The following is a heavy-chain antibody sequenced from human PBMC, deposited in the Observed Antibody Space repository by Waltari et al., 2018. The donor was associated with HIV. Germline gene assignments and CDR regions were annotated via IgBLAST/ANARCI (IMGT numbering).Heavy chain of an antibody. CDR3: ARVFSSWYEDDY. V-gene: IGHV4-39*07. D-gene: IGHD6-13*01. CDR2: IYYSGST. CDR1: GGSISSSSYY. J-gene: IGHJ4*02. Sequence: QLQLQESGPGLVKPSETLSLTCTVSGGSISSSSYYWGWIRQPPGKGLEWIGSIYYSGSTYYNPSLKSRVTISVDTSKNQFSLKLSSVTAADTAVYYCARVFSSWYEDDYWGQGTLVTVSS.